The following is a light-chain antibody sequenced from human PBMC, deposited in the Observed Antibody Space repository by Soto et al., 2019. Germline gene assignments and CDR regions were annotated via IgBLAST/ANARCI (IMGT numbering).Light chain of an antibody. J-gene: IGLJ1*01. CDR1: SSDVGGYNY. CDR3: SSYTSSSTQV. Sequence: LTQPASVSGSPGQSITISCTGNSSDVGGYNYVSWYQQHPGKAPKLMIYDVSNRPSGVSNRFSGSKSGNTASLTISGLQAEDEADYYCSSYTSSSTQVFGTGTKVTVL. CDR2: DVS. V-gene: IGLV2-14*01.